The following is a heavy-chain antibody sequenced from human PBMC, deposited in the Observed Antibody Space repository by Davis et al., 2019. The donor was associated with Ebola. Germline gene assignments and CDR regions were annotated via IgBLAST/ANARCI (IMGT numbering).Heavy chain of an antibody. Sequence: ASVKVSCKASGYTFTSYGISWVRQAPGQGLEWMGWISAYNGNTNYAQKLQGRVTMTTDTSTSTAYMELRSLRSDDTAVYYCARALAHQRGDDYGDYWGQGTLVTVSS. V-gene: IGHV1-18*01. J-gene: IGHJ4*02. CDR1: GYTFTSYG. CDR2: ISAYNGNT. CDR3: ARALAHQRGDDYGDY. D-gene: IGHD3-16*01.